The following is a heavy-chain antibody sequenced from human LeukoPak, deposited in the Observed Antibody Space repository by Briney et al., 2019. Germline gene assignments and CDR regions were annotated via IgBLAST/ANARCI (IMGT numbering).Heavy chain of an antibody. V-gene: IGHV3-23*01. CDR3: AKHSGSYFHYYFDH. CDR2: ISGSAHNT. D-gene: IGHD1-26*01. J-gene: IGHJ4*02. CDR1: GFTFSSYG. Sequence: PGGSLRLSCGVSGFTFSSYGMSWVRQAPGKGLEWASVISGSAHNTDYADSVKGRFTISRDNSGNTMYLQMNSLRVEDTAVYYCAKHSGSYFHYYFDHWGRGTLVTVSS.